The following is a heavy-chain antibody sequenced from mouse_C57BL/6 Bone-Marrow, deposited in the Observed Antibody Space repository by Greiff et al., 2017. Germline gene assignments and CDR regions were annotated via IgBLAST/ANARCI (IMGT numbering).Heavy chain of an antibody. J-gene: IGHJ4*01. D-gene: IGHD3-2*02. CDR2: IYPGGGYT. CDR3: ARSGGPDSSGYYYAMDY. Sequence: VQLQQSGAELVRPGTSVKMSCKASGYTFTNYWIGWAKQRPGHGLEWIGDIYPGGGYTNYNEKFKGKATLTADKSSSTAYMQFSSLTSEDSAIYYCARSGGPDSSGYYYAMDYWGQGTSVTVSS. CDR1: GYTFTNYW. V-gene: IGHV1-63*01.